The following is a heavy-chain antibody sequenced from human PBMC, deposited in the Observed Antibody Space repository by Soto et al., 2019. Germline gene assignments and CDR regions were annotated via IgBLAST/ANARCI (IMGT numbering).Heavy chain of an antibody. CDR3: ARPSDVGLASSFEY. Sequence: XSLKISCQGSGYSFTNYWISWVPQMPGTGLEWLGIIYPGNSNTRYSPSFEGQVTMSADKSINTAYLQWSSLRDSDTAIYFCARPSDVGLASSFEYWGQGTQVTVSS. V-gene: IGHV5-51*01. J-gene: IGHJ4*02. CDR2: IYPGNSNT. CDR1: GYSFTNYW.